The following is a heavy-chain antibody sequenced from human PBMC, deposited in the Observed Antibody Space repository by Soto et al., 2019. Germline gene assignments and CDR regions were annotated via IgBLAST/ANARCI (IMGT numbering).Heavy chain of an antibody. J-gene: IGHJ6*02. D-gene: IGHD2-15*01. CDR1: GFTFSNYG. CDR3: ASEYCSGGSCYYYGMDV. V-gene: IGHV3-33*01. CDR2: IWYDGSNK. Sequence: QVQLVESGGGVVQPGRSLRLSCAASGFTFSNYGMHWVRQAPGKGLEWVAVIWYDGSNKYYADSVKGRFTISRDNSKNKVYLQMNSLRAEDTAVYYCASEYCSGGSCYYYGMDVWGQGTTVTVSS.